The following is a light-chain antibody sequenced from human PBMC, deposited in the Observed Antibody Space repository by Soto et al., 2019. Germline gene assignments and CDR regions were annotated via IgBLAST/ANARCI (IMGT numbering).Light chain of an antibody. V-gene: IGLV2-11*01. CDR1: SSDVGGYNY. CDR3: CSYAGSYTYV. J-gene: IGLJ1*01. CDR2: DVS. Sequence: QSVLTQPRSVSGSPGQSVTISCTGTSSDVGGYNYVSWYQHNPGKAPKLMIFDVSARPSGVPDRFSGSKSANTASLTISGLQAEDEADYYCCSYAGSYTYVFGTGTKLTVL.